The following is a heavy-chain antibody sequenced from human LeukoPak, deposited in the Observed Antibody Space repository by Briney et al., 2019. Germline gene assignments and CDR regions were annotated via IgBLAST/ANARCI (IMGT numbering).Heavy chain of an antibody. CDR1: GFTFSSYW. CDR2: IKQDGSEK. CDR3: ARDSGQLLLFPDY. J-gene: IGHJ4*02. Sequence: GGSLRLSCAASGFTFSSYWMSWVRQAPGKGLEWVANIKQDGSEKYYVDSVKGRFTISRDNAKNPLYLQMNSLRAEDTAVYYCARDSGQLLLFPDYWGQGTLVTVSS. V-gene: IGHV3-7*01. D-gene: IGHD2-2*01.